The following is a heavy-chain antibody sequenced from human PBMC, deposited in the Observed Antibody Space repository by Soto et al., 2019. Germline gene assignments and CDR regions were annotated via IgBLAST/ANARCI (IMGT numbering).Heavy chain of an antibody. CDR3: GRHGGYSYSRDDY. D-gene: IGHD5-18*01. J-gene: IGHJ4*02. CDR1: GASISSFY. V-gene: IGHV4-59*08. Sequence: SETLSLTCTVSGASISSFYWSWIRQPPGKGLEWIGYIYYSGSTTYNPSLKSRVTISVDTSKNQFSLKLSSVTAADTAVYYCGRHGGYSYSRDDYWGQGTLVTVSS. CDR2: IYYSGST.